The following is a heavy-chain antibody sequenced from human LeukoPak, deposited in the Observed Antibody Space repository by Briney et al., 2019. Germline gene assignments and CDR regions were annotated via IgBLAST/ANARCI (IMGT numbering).Heavy chain of an antibody. CDR3: ACNYCDSSGYYADAFDI. Sequence: SETLSLTCTVSGGSISSYYWSWIRQPPGKGLEWIGYIYYSGSTNYNPSLKSRVTISVDTSKNQFSLKLSSVTAADTAVYYCACNYCDSSGYYADAFDIWGQGTMVTVSS. CDR1: GGSISSYY. V-gene: IGHV4-59*08. J-gene: IGHJ3*02. CDR2: IYYSGST. D-gene: IGHD3-22*01.